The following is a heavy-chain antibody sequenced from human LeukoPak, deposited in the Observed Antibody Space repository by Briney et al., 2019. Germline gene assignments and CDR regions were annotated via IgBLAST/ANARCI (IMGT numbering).Heavy chain of an antibody. V-gene: IGHV3-7*03. J-gene: IGHJ4*02. CDR3: ATPLDYYDSSGYHQGVD. CDR1: GFTFSSCW. Sequence: GGSLRLSCAASGFTFSSCWMTWVRQAPGEGLEWVANIKEDGSKKNYVDSVKGRFTIFRDNAKNSLYLQMNSLRAEDTAVYYCATPLDYYDSSGYHQGVDWGQGTLVTVSS. D-gene: IGHD3-22*01. CDR2: IKEDGSKK.